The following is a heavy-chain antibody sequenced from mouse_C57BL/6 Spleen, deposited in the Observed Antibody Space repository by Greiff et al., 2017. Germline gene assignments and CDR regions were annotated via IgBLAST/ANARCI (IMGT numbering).Heavy chain of an antibody. CDR1: GYTFTSYW. CDR2: IDPSDSET. J-gene: IGHJ3*01. V-gene: IGHV1-52*01. CDR3: ARGGKGAWFAY. Sequence: QLQQPGAELVRPGSSVKLSCKASGYTFTSYWMHWVKQRPIQGLEWIGNIDPSDSETHYNQKFKGKATLTVNKSSSTAYMELRSLTSEDSAVYYCARGGKGAWFAYWGQGTLVTVSA.